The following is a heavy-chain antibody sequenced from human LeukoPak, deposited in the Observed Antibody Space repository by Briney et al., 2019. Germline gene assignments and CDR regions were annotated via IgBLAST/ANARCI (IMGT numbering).Heavy chain of an antibody. Sequence: GGSLRLSCAASGFTFSDYYMSWIRQAPGKGLEWVSYISSSGSTIYYADSVKGRFTISRDNAKNSLYLQMNSLRAEDTAVYYCATTRSQGGPSLDYWGQGTLVTVSS. CDR2: ISSSGSTI. V-gene: IGHV3-11*01. J-gene: IGHJ4*02. CDR1: GFTFSDYY. CDR3: ATTRSQGGPSLDY. D-gene: IGHD2-15*01.